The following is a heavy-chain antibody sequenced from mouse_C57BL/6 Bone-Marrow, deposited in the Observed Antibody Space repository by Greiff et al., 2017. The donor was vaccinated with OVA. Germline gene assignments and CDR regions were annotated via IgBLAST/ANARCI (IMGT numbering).Heavy chain of an antibody. CDR3: ARKDYSSYWYFDV. D-gene: IGHD1-1*01. J-gene: IGHJ1*03. V-gene: IGHV2-2*01. CDR2: IWSGGST. CDR1: GFSLTSYG. Sequence: VQLQESGPGLVQPSQSLSITCTVSGFSLTSYGVHWVRQSPGKGLEWLGVIWSGGSTDYNAAFISRLSISKDNSKSQVFFKMNSLQADDTAIYYCARKDYSSYWYFDVWGTGTTVTVSS.